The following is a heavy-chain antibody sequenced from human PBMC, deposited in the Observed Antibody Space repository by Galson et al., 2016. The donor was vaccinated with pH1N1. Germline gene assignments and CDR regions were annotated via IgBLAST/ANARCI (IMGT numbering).Heavy chain of an antibody. CDR1: GGTFGSYG. V-gene: IGHV1-69*13. J-gene: IGHJ2*01. Sequence: SVKVSCKASGGTFGSYGINWVRQAPGQGLEWMGGIIPIFNIAKYAQNFQGRVTITADESTTTAYMELSSLRSEDTAVYYCAREDYYDTDLSDWYFDLWGRGTLLTVSS. CDR2: IIPIFNIA. CDR3: AREDYYDTDLSDWYFDL. D-gene: IGHD3-22*01.